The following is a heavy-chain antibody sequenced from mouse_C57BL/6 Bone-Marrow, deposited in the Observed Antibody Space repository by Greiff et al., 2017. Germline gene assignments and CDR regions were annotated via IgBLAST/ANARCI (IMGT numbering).Heavy chain of an antibody. D-gene: IGHD1-1*01. CDR3: ARDNYYGFDY. Sequence: EVQLVESEGGLVQPGRSMKLSCTASGFTFSDYYLAWVRQVPEKGLEWVANINYDGSSTYYMDSLKSRFIISRDNAKNILYLQMSSLKSDDTATYYCARDNYYGFDYWGQGTTRTVSS. CDR1: GFTFSDYY. J-gene: IGHJ2*01. CDR2: INYDGSST. V-gene: IGHV5-16*01.